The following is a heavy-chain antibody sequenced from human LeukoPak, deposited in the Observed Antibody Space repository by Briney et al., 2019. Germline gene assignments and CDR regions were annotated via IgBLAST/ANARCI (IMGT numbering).Heavy chain of an antibody. J-gene: IGHJ4*02. V-gene: IGHV1-58*02. D-gene: IGHD5-24*01. CDR3: AAAPIEMQQRGFDY. CDR2: IVVASGNT. CDR1: GFTFTTSA. Sequence: ASVKVSCKASGFTFTTSAMQWVRQARGQRLEWVGWIVVASGNTKYAEKFQERVTITRDMSTSTAYMELSSLRPEDTAVYYCAAAPIEMQQRGFDYWGQGTLVTVSS.